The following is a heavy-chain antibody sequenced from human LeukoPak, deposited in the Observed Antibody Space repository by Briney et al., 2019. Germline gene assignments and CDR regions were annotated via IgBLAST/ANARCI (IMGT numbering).Heavy chain of an antibody. CDR2: ISGYNGDT. V-gene: IGHV1-18*01. CDR3: ARQGYSGHSQGAADY. Sequence: ASVKVSCKASGYTFTNYGISWVRQAPGQGLEWMGWISGYNGDTNYAQKLQGRVTVTTDTSTSTAHMELRSLRSDDTAVYYCARQGYSGHSQGAADYWGQGTLVTVSS. D-gene: IGHD4-23*01. J-gene: IGHJ4*02. CDR1: GYTFTNYG.